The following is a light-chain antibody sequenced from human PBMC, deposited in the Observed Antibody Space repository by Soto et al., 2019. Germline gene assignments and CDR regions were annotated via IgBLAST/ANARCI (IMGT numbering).Light chain of an antibody. J-gene: IGLJ2*01. V-gene: IGLV2-8*01. CDR3: SSYAGSNNLV. Sequence: QSALTQPPSASGSPGQSVTISCPGTSSDVGGYDYVSWYQQHPGKAPKLMIYEVSKRPSGVPDRFSGSKSGNTASLTVSGLQAEDDADYYCSSYAGSNNLVFGGGTKLTVL. CDR2: EVS. CDR1: SSDVGGYDY.